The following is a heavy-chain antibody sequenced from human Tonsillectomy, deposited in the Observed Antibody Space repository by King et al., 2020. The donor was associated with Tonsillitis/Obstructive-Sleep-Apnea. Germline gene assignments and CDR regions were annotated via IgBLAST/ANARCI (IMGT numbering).Heavy chain of an antibody. J-gene: IGHJ4*02. CDR3: ARDRGYSSGNFDY. CDR2: ISSSGSTI. V-gene: IGHV3-48*03. Sequence: EVQLVESGGGLVQPGGSLRLSCAASGFTFSSYEMNWVRQAPGKGLEWVSYISSSGSTIYYADSVKGRFTISRDNAKNSLYLQMNSLRAEDTAVYYCARDRGYSSGNFDYWGQGTLVTVSS. D-gene: IGHD6-19*01. CDR1: GFTFSSYE.